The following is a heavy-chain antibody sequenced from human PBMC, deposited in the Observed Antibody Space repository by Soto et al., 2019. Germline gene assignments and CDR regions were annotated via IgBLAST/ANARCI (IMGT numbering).Heavy chain of an antibody. CDR3: ARAATSDFWSGYYMNYFDY. CDR1: GGSISSYY. CDR2: IYYSGST. Sequence: SETLSLTCTVSGGSISSYYWSWIRQPPGKGLEWIGYIYYSGSTNYNPSLKSRVTISVDTSKNQFSLKLSSVTAADTAVYYCARAATSDFWSGYYMNYFDYWGQGTLVTVSS. D-gene: IGHD3-3*01. J-gene: IGHJ4*02. V-gene: IGHV4-59*01.